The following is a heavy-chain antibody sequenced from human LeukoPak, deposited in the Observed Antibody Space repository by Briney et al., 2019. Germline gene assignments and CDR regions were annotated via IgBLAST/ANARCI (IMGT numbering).Heavy chain of an antibody. CDR3: ARDPYYDSSGYPNWFDP. CDR1: GFTFSTYP. D-gene: IGHD3-22*01. V-gene: IGHV3-30*09. J-gene: IGHJ5*02. Sequence: GGSLRLSCAASGFTFSTYPMHWVRQAPGKGPEWVAFISNDGSNKFYADSVKGRFAISRDNSKNTLYLQMNSLRAEDTAVYYCARDPYYDSSGYPNWFDPWGQGTLVTVSS. CDR2: ISNDGSNK.